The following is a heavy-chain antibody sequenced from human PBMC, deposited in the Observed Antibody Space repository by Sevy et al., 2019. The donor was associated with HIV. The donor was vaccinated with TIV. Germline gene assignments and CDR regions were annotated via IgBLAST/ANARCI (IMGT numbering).Heavy chain of an antibody. CDR1: GYTFTSYG. CDR3: ARAGYYSGFYDILTGLDY. Sequence: ASVKVSCKASGYTFTSYGISWARQAPGQGLEWMGWISVYNGNTNYEQKLQARVTMTTDTSTSTAYMELRSLRSDDTAVYYCARAGYYSGFYDILTGLDYWGQGTLVTVSS. J-gene: IGHJ4*02. CDR2: ISVYNGNT. D-gene: IGHD3-9*01. V-gene: IGHV1-18*01.